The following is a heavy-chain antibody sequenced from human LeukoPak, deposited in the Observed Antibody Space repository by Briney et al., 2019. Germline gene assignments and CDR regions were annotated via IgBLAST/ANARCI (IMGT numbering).Heavy chain of an antibody. Sequence: GASVKVSCKASGYTFTSYGISWVRQAPGQGLERMGWISAYNGNTNYAQKLQGRVTMTTDTSTSTAYMELRSLRSDDTAVYYCARVGRYDSSGYYVFWGQGTLVTVSS. CDR2: ISAYNGNT. J-gene: IGHJ4*02. CDR3: ARVGRYDSSGYYVF. D-gene: IGHD3-22*01. V-gene: IGHV1-18*01. CDR1: GYTFTSYG.